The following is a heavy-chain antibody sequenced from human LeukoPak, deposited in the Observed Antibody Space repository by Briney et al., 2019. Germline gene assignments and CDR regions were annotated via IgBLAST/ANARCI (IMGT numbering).Heavy chain of an antibody. Sequence: PGGSLRLSCTTPKFNFHNYGLTWVRQAPGKELEWVSSISGSGGSTQYAASVQGRFTISRDNSKNTLYLQMNSLRAEDTAVYYCARDQLPINPNTAMVKDYYYYGMDVWGQGTTVTVSS. J-gene: IGHJ6*02. CDR3: ARDQLPINPNTAMVKDYYYYGMDV. D-gene: IGHD5-18*01. CDR1: KFNFHNYG. CDR2: ISGSGGST. V-gene: IGHV3-23*01.